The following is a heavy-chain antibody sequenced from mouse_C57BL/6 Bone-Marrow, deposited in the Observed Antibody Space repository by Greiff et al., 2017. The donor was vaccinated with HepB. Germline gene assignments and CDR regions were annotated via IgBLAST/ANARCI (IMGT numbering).Heavy chain of an antibody. Sequence: QVQLQQPGAELVKPGASVKVSCKASGYTFTSYWMHWVKQRPGQGLEWIGMIHPNSGSTNYNEKFKSKATLTVDKSSSTAYMQLSSLTSEDSAVYYCARYIYYYGSSYVAWFAYWGQGTLVTVSA. D-gene: IGHD1-1*01. V-gene: IGHV1-64*01. CDR3: ARYIYYYGSSYVAWFAY. CDR2: IHPNSGST. J-gene: IGHJ3*01. CDR1: GYTFTSYW.